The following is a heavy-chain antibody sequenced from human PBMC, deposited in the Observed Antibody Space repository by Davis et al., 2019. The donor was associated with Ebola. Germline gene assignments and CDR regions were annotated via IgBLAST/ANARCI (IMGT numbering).Heavy chain of an antibody. J-gene: IGHJ6*02. CDR2: ISGSGGST. Sequence: GGSLRLSCAASGFTFSSYSMIWVRQAPGKGLEWVSAISGSGGSTYYADSVKGRFTISRDNSKNTLYLQMNSLRAEDTAVYYCARDGAVHDYKNYYYYGMDVWGQGTTVTVSS. D-gene: IGHD4-11*01. CDR3: ARDGAVHDYKNYYYYGMDV. V-gene: IGHV3-23*01. CDR1: GFTFSSYS.